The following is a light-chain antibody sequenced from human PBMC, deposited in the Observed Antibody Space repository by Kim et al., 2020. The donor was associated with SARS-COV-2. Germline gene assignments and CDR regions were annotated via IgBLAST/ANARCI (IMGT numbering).Light chain of an antibody. CDR3: NSRDSSGNHLV. CDR1: SLSSYY. J-gene: IGLJ2*01. CDR2: GKN. V-gene: IGLV3-19*01. Sequence: ALGQTVRITCQGDSLSSYYASWYQQKPGQAPVLVIYGKNNRPSGIPDRFSGSSSGNTASLTITGAQAEDEADYYCNSRDSSGNHLVFGGGTKLTVL.